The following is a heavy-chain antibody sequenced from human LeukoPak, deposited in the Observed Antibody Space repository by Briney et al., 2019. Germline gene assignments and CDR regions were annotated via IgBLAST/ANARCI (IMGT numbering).Heavy chain of an antibody. CDR1: GGSISSSSYY. CDR2: IYYSGST. V-gene: IGHV4-39*01. Sequence: SETLSLTCTVSGGSISSSSYYWGWIRQPPGKGLEWIGSIYYSGSTYYNPSLKSRVTISVDTSKNQFSLKLSSVTAADTAVYYCARGGSQATGYWGQGTLVTVSS. J-gene: IGHJ4*02. D-gene: IGHD3-10*01. CDR3: ARGGSQATGY.